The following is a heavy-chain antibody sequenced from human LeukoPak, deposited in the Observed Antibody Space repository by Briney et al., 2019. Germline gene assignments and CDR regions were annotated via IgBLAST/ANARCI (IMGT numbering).Heavy chain of an antibody. CDR1: GESITNSY. CDR3: ARVRYGDYVVFDY. J-gene: IGHJ4*02. Sequence: PSETLSLTCTVSGESITNSYWTGIRQPPGKGLEWIGYIFKDERTNYNPSLKSRVTLSIDKSKNQVSLNLSSVTAADTAVYFCARVRYGDYVVFDYWGRGTLVTVSS. V-gene: IGHV4-59*01. CDR2: IFKDERT. D-gene: IGHD4-17*01.